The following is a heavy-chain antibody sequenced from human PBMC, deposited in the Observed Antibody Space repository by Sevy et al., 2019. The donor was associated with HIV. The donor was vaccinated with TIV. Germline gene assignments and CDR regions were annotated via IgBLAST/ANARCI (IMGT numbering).Heavy chain of an antibody. V-gene: IGHV3-48*01. J-gene: IGHJ6*02. D-gene: IGHD3-3*01. Sequence: GGSLRLSCAASGFTFSSYSMNWVRQAPGKGLEWVSYISSSSSSTIYYADSVKGRFTISRDNAKNSLYLQMNSLRAEDTAVYYCARDDFWSGYYTPHYYYGMDVWGQGTTVTVSS. CDR3: ARDDFWSGYYTPHYYYGMDV. CDR1: GFTFSSYS. CDR2: ISSSSSSTI.